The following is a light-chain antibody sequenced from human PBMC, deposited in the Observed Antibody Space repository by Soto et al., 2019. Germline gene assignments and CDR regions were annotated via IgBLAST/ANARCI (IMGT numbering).Light chain of an antibody. CDR1: SSDVGSYNF. CDR3: SSYAGGDNFVV. Sequence: QSALTQPPSASGSPGQSVTISCTGTSSDVGSYNFVSWYQHHPGKAPKLMLYDVIKRPSGVPDRFSGSKSGNTASLTVSGLQAEDEAAYYCSSYAGGDNFVVFGGGTKLTVL. V-gene: IGLV2-8*01. J-gene: IGLJ2*01. CDR2: DVI.